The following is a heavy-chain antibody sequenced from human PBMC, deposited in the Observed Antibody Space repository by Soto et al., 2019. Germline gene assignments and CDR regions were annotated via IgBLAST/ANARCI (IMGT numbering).Heavy chain of an antibody. CDR2: INHSGST. J-gene: IGHJ2*01. CDR3: GRGFGCSCRRNRGYLQL. V-gene: IGHV4-34*01. Sequence: QVQLQQWGAGLLKPSETLSLTCAVYGGSFSGYYWSWIRQPPGKGLEWIGEINHSGSTNYNPSLMCGVTIAVGTPKNQFSLKLSSVAAAYTAMYYCGRGFGCSCRRNRGYLQLRGRGTLVPVFS. D-gene: IGHD2-15*01. CDR1: GGSFSGYY.